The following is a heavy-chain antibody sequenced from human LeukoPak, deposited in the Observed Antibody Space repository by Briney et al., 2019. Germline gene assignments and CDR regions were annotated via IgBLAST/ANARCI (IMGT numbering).Heavy chain of an antibody. V-gene: IGHV4-38-2*02. CDR2: IYHSGST. CDR3: ARDFLITMVRGGIYYFDY. J-gene: IGHJ4*02. D-gene: IGHD3-10*01. Sequence: SETLSLTCTVSGYSISSAYYWGWIRQPPGKGLEWIGSIYHSGSTYYNPSLKSRVTISVDTSKNQFSLKLSSVTAADTAVYYCARDFLITMVRGGIYYFDYWGQGTLVTVSS. CDR1: GYSISSAYY.